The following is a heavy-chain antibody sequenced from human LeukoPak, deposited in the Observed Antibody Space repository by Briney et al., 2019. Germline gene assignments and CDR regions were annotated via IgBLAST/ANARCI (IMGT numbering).Heavy chain of an antibody. D-gene: IGHD1-26*01. CDR3: ARSSPVGATLDY. Sequence: PGGSLRLSCAASGFTFSSYEINWVRQAPGKGLEWVSYISSGGSTVYYADSVKGRFTISRDNAKNTLYLQMNSLRAEDTAVYYCARSSPVGATLDYWGQGTLVTVSS. CDR2: ISSGGSTV. V-gene: IGHV3-48*03. CDR1: GFTFSSYE. J-gene: IGHJ4*02.